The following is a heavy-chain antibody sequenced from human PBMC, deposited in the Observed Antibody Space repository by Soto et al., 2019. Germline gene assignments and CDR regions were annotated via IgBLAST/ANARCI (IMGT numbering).Heavy chain of an antibody. CDR2: INPSGGST. J-gene: IGHJ4*02. CDR1: AYTFTSYY. Sequence: QVQLVQSGAEVKKPGASVKVSCKASAYTFTSYYMHWVRQAPGQGLEWMGIINPSGGSTSYAQKFHGRVTMTRDTSTSTVYMELSILRSEDTAVYYCARDFVLVPSALYYFDYWGQGTLVTVSS. CDR3: ARDFVLVPSALYYFDY. V-gene: IGHV1-46*03. D-gene: IGHD2-2*01.